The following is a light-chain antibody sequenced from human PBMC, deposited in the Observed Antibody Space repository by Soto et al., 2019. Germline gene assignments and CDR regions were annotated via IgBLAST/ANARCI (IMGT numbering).Light chain of an antibody. J-gene: IGLJ1*01. CDR1: SSDVGGYNY. V-gene: IGLV2-14*01. CDR3: SSYTSSSTGGFV. Sequence: QSALTQPASVSGSPGQSITISCTGTSSDVGGYNYVSWYQQHPGKAPKLMIYDVSNRPSGVSNRFSGSKSGNTASLTISGLQAEDEADYYCSSYTSSSTGGFVFGTGTKGHRP. CDR2: DVS.